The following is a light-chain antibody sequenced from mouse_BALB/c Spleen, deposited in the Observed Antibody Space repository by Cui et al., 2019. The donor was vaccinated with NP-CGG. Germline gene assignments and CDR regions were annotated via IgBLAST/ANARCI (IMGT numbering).Light chain of an antibody. CDR3: ALWYSNHWV. CDR2: GTN. CDR1: IGAVTTSNY. J-gene: IGLJ1*01. V-gene: IGLV1*01. Sequence: QAVVTQASALTTSPGETVTLTCRPSIGAVTTSNYANWVQEKPDHLFTGLIGGTNNRVPGVPARFSGSLIGDKAALTITGAQTEDEAIYFCALWYSNHWVFGGGTKLTVL.